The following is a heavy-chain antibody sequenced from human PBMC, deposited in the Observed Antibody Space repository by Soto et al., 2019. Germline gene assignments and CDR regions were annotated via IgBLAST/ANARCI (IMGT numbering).Heavy chain of an antibody. D-gene: IGHD3-22*01. J-gene: IGHJ4*02. CDR3: ARENYYDSSGYYYVFFDE. Sequence: GGSLRLSCAASGFTVSSNYMSWVRQAPGKGLEWVSVIYSGGSTYYADSVKGRFTISRDNSKNTLYLQMNSLRAEDTAVYYCARENYYDSSGYYYVFFDEWGQGTLVTVSS. CDR2: IYSGGST. CDR1: GFTVSSNY. V-gene: IGHV3-66*01.